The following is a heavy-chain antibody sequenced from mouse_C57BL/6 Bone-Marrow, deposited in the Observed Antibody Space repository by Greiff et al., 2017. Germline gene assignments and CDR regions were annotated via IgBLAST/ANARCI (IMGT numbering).Heavy chain of an antibody. Sequence: QVQLQQPGTELVKPGASVKLSCKASGYTFTSYWMHWVKQRPGQGLEWIGNINPSNGGTNYNEKFKSKATLTVDKSSSTSYMQSSSLTSEDSAVYYCARLKDTLYAIDDWGQGPSVTVSA. CDR2: INPSNGGT. V-gene: IGHV1-53*01. D-gene: IGHD5-1-1*01. J-gene: IGHJ4*01. CDR3: ARLKDTLYAIDD. CDR1: GYTFTSYW.